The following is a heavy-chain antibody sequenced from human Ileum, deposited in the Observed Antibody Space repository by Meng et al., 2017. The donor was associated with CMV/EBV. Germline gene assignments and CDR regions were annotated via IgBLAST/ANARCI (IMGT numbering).Heavy chain of an antibody. Sequence: GSVGSSSNYWSWIRQPPEKGMEWIGYIYYSGSTSYITSLKSRVTISVDTSNNPFSMQLSSVTTADTAVYYCERNLIYSFTEYYFDYWGQGTLVTVSS. CDR1: GSVGSSSNY. V-gene: IGHV4-61*01. J-gene: IGHJ4*02. CDR2: IYYSGST. D-gene: IGHD2-21*01. CDR3: ERNLIYSFTEYYFDY.